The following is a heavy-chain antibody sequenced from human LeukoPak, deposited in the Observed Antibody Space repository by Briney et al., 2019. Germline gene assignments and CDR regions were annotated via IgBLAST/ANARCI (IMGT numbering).Heavy chain of an antibody. J-gene: IGHJ4*02. CDR2: ISGSGGST. CDR1: GFTFSSYA. CDR3: AKARGYSGYEGTTSIDY. D-gene: IGHD5-12*01. V-gene: IGHV3-23*01. Sequence: RAGGSLRLSCAASGFTFSSYAMSWVRQAPGKGLEWVSAISGSGGSTYYADSVKGRFTISRDNSKNTLYLQMNSLRAEDTAVYYCAKARGYSGYEGTTSIDYWGQGTLVTVSS.